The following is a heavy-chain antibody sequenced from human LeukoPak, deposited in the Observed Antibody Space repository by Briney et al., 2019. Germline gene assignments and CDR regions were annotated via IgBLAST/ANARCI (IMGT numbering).Heavy chain of an antibody. CDR1: GFTFSSYA. V-gene: IGHV3-30*01. D-gene: IGHD6-6*01. J-gene: IGHJ4*02. CDR3: AREVDSSSSGARSIDY. CDR2: ISYDGSNK. Sequence: PGRSLRLSCAASGFTFSSYAMHWVRQAPGEGLEWVAVISYDGSNKYYADSVKGRFTISRDNSKNTLYLQMNSLRAEDTAVYYCAREVDSSSSGARSIDYWGQGTLVTVSS.